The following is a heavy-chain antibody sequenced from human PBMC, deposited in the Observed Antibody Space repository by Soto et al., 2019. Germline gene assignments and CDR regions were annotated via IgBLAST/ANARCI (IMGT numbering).Heavy chain of an antibody. D-gene: IGHD3-16*01. Sequence: QVQLVQSGDEVKKPGASVKVSCKASGYIFVNSGIAWVRQGAGQGLEWMGWISPYTGNTHSATKIQGRLTMTTDTSTSTAYMDLGSLTSDDTAVYYCVMVDNYVTPTPQDVWGQGTTVTVSS. J-gene: IGHJ6*02. CDR3: VMVDNYVTPTPQDV. CDR1: GYIFVNSG. CDR2: ISPYTGNT. V-gene: IGHV1-18*01.